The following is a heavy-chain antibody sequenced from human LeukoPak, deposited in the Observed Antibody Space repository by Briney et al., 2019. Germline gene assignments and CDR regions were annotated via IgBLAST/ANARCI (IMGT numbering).Heavy chain of an antibody. J-gene: IGHJ4*02. CDR3: ARVGNNQIDY. CDR2: IYYSGST. Sequence: SETLSLTCTVSGGSISSYYWSWIRQPPGKGLEWIGYIYYSGSTNYNPSLKSRVTISVDTSKNQFSLKLSSVTAADTAVYYCARVGNNQIDYWAREPWSPSPQ. V-gene: IGHV4-59*01. D-gene: IGHD1/OR15-1a*01. CDR1: GGSISSYY.